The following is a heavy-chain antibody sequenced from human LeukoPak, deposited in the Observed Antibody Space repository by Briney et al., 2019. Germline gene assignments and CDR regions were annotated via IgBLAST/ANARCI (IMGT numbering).Heavy chain of an antibody. V-gene: IGHV3-53*01. J-gene: IGHJ4*02. CDR2: MYSGGST. CDR3: ARDSSSWYYSFDY. D-gene: IGHD6-13*01. CDR1: GFTVSSNY. Sequence: GGSLRLSCAASGFTVSSNYMSWVRQAPGKGLEWVSVMYSGGSTYYADSVKGRFTISRDNSKNTLYLQMNSLRAGDTAVYYCARDSSSWYYSFDYWGQGTLVTVSS.